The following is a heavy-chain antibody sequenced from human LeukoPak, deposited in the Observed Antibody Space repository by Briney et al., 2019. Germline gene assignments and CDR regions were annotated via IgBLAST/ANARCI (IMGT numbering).Heavy chain of an antibody. Sequence: GGSLRLSCAASGFTFSTYWMHWVRQAPGTGLVWVSRIKSDGSNSNYADCVKGRFTISRDNAKNTLYLPMNSLRAEDTAVYHCVRVGGRSSIGGDCWGQGTLVTVSS. V-gene: IGHV3-74*01. CDR2: IKSDGSNS. D-gene: IGHD3-10*01. CDR3: VRVGGRSSIGGDC. CDR1: GFTFSTYW. J-gene: IGHJ4*02.